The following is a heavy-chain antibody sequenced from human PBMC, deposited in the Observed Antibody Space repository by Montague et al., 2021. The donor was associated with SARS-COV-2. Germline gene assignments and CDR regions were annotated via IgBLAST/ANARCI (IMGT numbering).Heavy chain of an antibody. CDR2: IYDSGST. CDR1: GGSISSYY. CDR3: AREAYYYDSSGYYGGGYYYYYGMDV. J-gene: IGHJ6*02. V-gene: IGHV4-59*12. Sequence: SETLSLTCTVSGGSISSYYWSWIRQPPGKGLEWIGYIYDSGSTNYKSSLKSRVTISVDTSKNQFSLKLSSVTAADTAVYYCAREAYYYDSSGYYGGGYYYYYGMDVWGQGTTVTVSS. D-gene: IGHD3-22*01.